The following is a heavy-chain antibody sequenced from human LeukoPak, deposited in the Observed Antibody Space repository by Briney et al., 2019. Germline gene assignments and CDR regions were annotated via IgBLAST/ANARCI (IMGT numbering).Heavy chain of an antibody. J-gene: IGHJ4*02. CDR1: GFTFSSYG. CDR3: AVVWIQLWSAFDY. Sequence: PGGSLRLSCAASGFTFSSYGMPWVRQAPGKGLEWVAVISYDGSNKYYPDPVKGRFTISRDNSKNTLYLQRNSLRAEDTAVYYCAVVWIQLWSAFDYWGQGTLVTVSS. CDR2: ISYDGSNK. D-gene: IGHD5-18*01. V-gene: IGHV3-30*03.